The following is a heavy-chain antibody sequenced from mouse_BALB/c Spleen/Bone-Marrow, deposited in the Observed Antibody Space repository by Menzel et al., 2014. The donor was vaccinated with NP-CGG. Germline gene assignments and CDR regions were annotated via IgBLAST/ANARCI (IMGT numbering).Heavy chain of an antibody. J-gene: IGHJ2*01. Sequence: EVKLMESGGGLVQPGGSLRLSCATSGFTFTDYYMSWVRQPPGKALEWLGFIRNKANGYTTEYSASVKGRFTISRDNSQSILYLQMISLRAEDSATYYCARDDYGRGYWGQGTTLTVSS. CDR1: GFTFTDYY. CDR2: IRNKANGYTT. V-gene: IGHV7-3*02. CDR3: ARDDYGRGY. D-gene: IGHD1-1*01.